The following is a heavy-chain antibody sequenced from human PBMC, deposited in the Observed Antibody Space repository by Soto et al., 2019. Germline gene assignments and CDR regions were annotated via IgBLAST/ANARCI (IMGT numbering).Heavy chain of an antibody. V-gene: IGHV4-59*01. J-gene: IGHJ4*02. D-gene: IGHD3-10*01. Sequence: SETLSLTCTVSGGSISSYYWSWIRQPPGKGLEWIGYIYYSGSTNYNPSLKSRVTISVDTSKNQFSLKLSAVTAADKAVYYCARSEVDWYYGSGSLEGWGQGNLVTVSS. CDR1: GGSISSYY. CDR2: IYYSGST. CDR3: ARSEVDWYYGSGSLEG.